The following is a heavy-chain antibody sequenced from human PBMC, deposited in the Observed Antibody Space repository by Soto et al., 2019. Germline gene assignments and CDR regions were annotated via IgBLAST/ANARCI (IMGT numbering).Heavy chain of an antibody. CDR3: ASDDGDSYGYAYVEH. J-gene: IGHJ1*01. CDR2: IIPIFGTA. CDR1: GGTFSSYA. Sequence: QVQLVQSGAEVKKPGSSEKVSCKASGGTFSSYAISWVRQAPGQGLEWMGGIIPIFGTANYAEKFKGRVTITADECTSTAYMELSSLRSEDTSVDYCASDDGDSYGYAYVEHWGKVTLVIVAA. V-gene: IGHV1-69*01. D-gene: IGHD5-18*01.